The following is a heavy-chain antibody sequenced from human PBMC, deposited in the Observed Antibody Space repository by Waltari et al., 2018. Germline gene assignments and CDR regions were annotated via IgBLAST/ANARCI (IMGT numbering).Heavy chain of an antibody. CDR3: ARARNTPAQQLVYFDY. Sequence: QVQLQESGPGLVKPSQTLSLTCTVSGGSISSGSYYWSWIRQPAGKGLEWIGRIYTSGSTNYNPSLKSRVTISVDTSKNQFSLKLSSVTAADTAVYYCARARNTPAQQLVYFDYWGQGTLVTVSS. V-gene: IGHV4-61*02. D-gene: IGHD6-13*01. CDR1: GGSISSGSYY. CDR2: IYTSGST. J-gene: IGHJ4*02.